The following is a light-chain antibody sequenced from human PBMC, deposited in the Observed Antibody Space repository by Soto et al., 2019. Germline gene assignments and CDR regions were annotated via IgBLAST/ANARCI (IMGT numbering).Light chain of an antibody. Sequence: EIVMTQSPATLSVSPGERATLSCRASQSVSSNLAWYQQKPGQPTRLLIYGASTRATGIPARVSGSWSGTEFTLTISSLQSEDFAVYYCQQYNNWPPYTFGQGTKLEIK. V-gene: IGKV3-15*01. CDR2: GAS. CDR1: QSVSSN. J-gene: IGKJ2*01. CDR3: QQYNNWPPYT.